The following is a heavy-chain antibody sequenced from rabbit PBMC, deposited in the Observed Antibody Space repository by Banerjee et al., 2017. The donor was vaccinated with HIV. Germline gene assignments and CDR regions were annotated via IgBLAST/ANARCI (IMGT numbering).Heavy chain of an antibody. D-gene: IGHD1-1*01. Sequence: QEQLEESGGDLVKPEGSLTLTCTASGFSFSNKYVMCWVRQAPGKGLEWIACINTSSGNTVYANWAKGRFTISKTSSTTVTLQMTSLTAADTATYFCARDFPYSSSIGLWGPGTLVTVS. CDR2: INTSSGNT. V-gene: IGHV1S45*01. CDR3: ARDFPYSSSIGL. CDR1: GFSFSNKYV. J-gene: IGHJ4*01.